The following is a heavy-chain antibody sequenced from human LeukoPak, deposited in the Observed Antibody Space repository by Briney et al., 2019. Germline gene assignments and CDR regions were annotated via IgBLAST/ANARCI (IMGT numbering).Heavy chain of an antibody. D-gene: IGHD3-3*01. V-gene: IGHV1-8*03. Sequence: ASVKVSCKASGYTFTSYDINWVRQATGQGLEWMGWMNPNSGNTGYAQKFQGRVTITRNTSISTAYMELSSLRSEDTTVYYCARVGYDFWSGKSNYYYYMDVWGKGTTVTVSS. CDR2: MNPNSGNT. CDR1: GYTFTSYD. CDR3: ARVGYDFWSGKSNYYYYMDV. J-gene: IGHJ6*03.